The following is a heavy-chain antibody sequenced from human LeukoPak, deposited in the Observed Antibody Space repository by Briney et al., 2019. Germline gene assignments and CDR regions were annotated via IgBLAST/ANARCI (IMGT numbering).Heavy chain of an antibody. CDR3: ARDLFIMITFGGVIAET. D-gene: IGHD3-16*02. Sequence: PGGSLRLSCAASGFTFSDYYMSWIRQAPGKGLEWVAYISSSGSTIYYADSVKGRFTISRDNAKNSLYLQMNSLRAEDTAVYYCARDLFIMITFGGVIAETWGQGTLVTVSS. J-gene: IGHJ5*02. V-gene: IGHV3-11*04. CDR2: ISSSGSTI. CDR1: GFTFSDYY.